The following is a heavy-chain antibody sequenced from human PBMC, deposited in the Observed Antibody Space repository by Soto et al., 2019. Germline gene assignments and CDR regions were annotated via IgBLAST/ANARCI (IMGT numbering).Heavy chain of an antibody. Sequence: QVQLQESGPGLVKPSQTLSLTCTVSGGSIGTDDHYWSWIRQPPGKGLEWIGYIYYTGSTHYNPSLKSRLFTSLDTSKNQFSLQLTSVTAADTAVYYCASLRSRWNIDYWGQGTLVTVSS. CDR1: GGSIGTDDHY. J-gene: IGHJ4*02. CDR2: IYYTGST. D-gene: IGHD6-13*01. CDR3: ASLRSRWNIDY. V-gene: IGHV4-30-4*01.